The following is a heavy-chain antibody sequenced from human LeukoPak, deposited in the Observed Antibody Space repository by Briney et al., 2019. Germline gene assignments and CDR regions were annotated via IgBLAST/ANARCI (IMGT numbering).Heavy chain of an antibody. CDR1: GYSISSGYY. Sequence: SETLSLTCAVSGYSISSGYYWGWIRQPPGKGLEWIGSIYHSGSTYYNPSLKSRVTISVDTSKNQFSLKLSSVTAADTAVYYCAREIQLGRDHWGQGTLVTVSS. CDR3: AREIQLGRDH. J-gene: IGHJ4*02. V-gene: IGHV4-38-2*02. D-gene: IGHD5-18*01. CDR2: IYHSGST.